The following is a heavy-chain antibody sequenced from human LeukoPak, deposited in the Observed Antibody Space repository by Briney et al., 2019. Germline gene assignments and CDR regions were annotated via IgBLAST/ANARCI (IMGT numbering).Heavy chain of an antibody. D-gene: IGHD5-24*01. CDR2: ISGSGGST. CDR3: ATDLESFDY. Sequence: GGSLRLSCAASGFTFSSYAMSWVRQAPGKGLEWVSAISGSGGSTYYADSVKGRFTISRDNAKNSLYLQMNSLRAEDTAVYYCATDLESFDYWGQGTLVTVSS. J-gene: IGHJ4*02. V-gene: IGHV3-23*01. CDR1: GFTFSSYA.